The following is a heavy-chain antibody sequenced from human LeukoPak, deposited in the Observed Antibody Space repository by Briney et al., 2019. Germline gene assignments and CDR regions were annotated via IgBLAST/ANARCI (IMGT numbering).Heavy chain of an antibody. CDR2: ITSSSSYM. CDR3: ARESLATIGVDY. CDR1: GFIFSSFN. J-gene: IGHJ4*02. V-gene: IGHV3-21*01. D-gene: IGHD5-12*01. Sequence: GGSLRLSCAASGFIFSSFNMNWVRQAPGKGLEWVSSITSSSSYMYYADSVKGRFTISRDNAKNSLYLQMNTLRAEDTAVYYCARESLATIGVDYWGQGTLVTVSS.